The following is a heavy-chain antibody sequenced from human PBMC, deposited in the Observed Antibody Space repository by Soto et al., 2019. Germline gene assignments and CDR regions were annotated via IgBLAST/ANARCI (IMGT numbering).Heavy chain of an antibody. CDR1: GFSLDTWGVG. CDR3: ARALVTWGSYYFDH. CDR2: IYWDDDK. Sequence: QITLRESGPTLVRPTQTLTLTCTVSGFSLDTWGVGVGWIRQSPGKAPEWLALIYWDDDKRYSPSLKIRLTITKDTTKTQVVLTLTNMDPVDTVTYYCARALVTWGSYYFDHWGQGTLVTVSS. V-gene: IGHV2-5*02. J-gene: IGHJ4*02. D-gene: IGHD3-16*01.